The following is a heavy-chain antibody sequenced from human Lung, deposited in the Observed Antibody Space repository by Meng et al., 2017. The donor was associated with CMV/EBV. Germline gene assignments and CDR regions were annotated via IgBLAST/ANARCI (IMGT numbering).Heavy chain of an antibody. D-gene: IGHD6-13*01. V-gene: IGHV4-59*01. CDR3: ARLYSSSWFLPSGMDV. CDR1: GGSISSYY. J-gene: IGHJ6*02. CDR2: IYYSGST. Sequence: LXCTVSGGSISSYYWSWIRQPPGKGLEWIGYIYYSGSTNYNPSLKSRVTISVDTSKNQFSLKLSSVTAADTAVYYCARLYSSSWFLPSGMDVLGQGXTVTVSS.